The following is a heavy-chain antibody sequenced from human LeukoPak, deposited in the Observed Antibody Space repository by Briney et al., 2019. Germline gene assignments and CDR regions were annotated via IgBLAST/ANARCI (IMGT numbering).Heavy chain of an antibody. V-gene: IGHV4-61*09. CDR1: GGSIDSGSYY. CDR3: ARIIAAAGTWDFQH. J-gene: IGHJ1*01. CDR2: IFTRGTT. D-gene: IGHD6-13*01. Sequence: SSQTLSLTCTVSGGSIDSGSYYWNWIRQPAGKGLEWLGNIFTRGTTNYNASLASRLTISLDTAKNQFSLFLSSVTAADTAVYYCARIIAAAGTWDFQHWGQGTLVTVSS.